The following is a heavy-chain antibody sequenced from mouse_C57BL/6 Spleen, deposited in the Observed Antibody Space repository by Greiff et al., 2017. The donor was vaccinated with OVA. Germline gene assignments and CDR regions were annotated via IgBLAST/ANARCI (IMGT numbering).Heavy chain of an antibody. CDR3: ARHGGFDY. V-gene: IGHV1-55*01. CDR1: GYTFTSYW. CDR2: IYPGSGST. Sequence: QVQLQQPGAELVKPGASVKMSCKASGYTFTSYWITWVKQRPGQGLEWLGDIYPGSGSTNYNEKFKSKAPLTVDTSSSTASMQRSSLKSEDSAVNYGARHGGFDYWGQGTTLTVSS. J-gene: IGHJ2*01.